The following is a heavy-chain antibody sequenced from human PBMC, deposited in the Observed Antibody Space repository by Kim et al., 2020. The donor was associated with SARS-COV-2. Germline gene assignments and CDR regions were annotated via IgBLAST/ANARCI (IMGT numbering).Heavy chain of an antibody. V-gene: IGHV3-15*01. CDR1: GFTFSNAW. Sequence: GGSLRLSCAASGFTFSNAWMSWVRQAPGKGLEWVGRIKSKTDGGTTDYAAPVKGRFTISRDDSKNTLYLQMNSLKTEDTAVYYCTSPYMTTVTRHDYWGQGTLVTVSS. J-gene: IGHJ4*02. D-gene: IGHD4-17*01. CDR3: TSPYMTTVTRHDY. CDR2: IKSKTDGGTT.